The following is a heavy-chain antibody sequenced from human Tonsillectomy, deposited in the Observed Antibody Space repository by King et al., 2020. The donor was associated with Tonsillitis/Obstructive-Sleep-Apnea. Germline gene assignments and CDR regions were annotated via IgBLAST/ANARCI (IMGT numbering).Heavy chain of an antibody. Sequence: QVQLQQSGAEVKKPGASVKVSCKASGYTFTSYGISWVRQAPGQGLEWMGWISSYNGNTNYAQKLQDRVTMTTDTSTSTPYMELRSLRSDDTAVYYCARDPWEPMVAFDVWGQGTMVTVSS. J-gene: IGHJ3*01. D-gene: IGHD1-14*01. CDR2: ISSYNGNT. CDR3: ARDPWEPMVAFDV. V-gene: IGHV1-18*04. CDR1: GYTFTSYG.